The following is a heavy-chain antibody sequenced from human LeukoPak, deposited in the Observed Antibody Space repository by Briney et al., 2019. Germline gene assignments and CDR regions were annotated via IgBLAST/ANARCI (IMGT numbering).Heavy chain of an antibody. CDR2: MNPNSGNT. CDR1: GYTFTSYD. CDR3: ARGRNEDFWSGYYKDY. V-gene: IGHV1-8*01. Sequence: ASVKVSCKASGYTFTSYDINWVRQATGQGLEWMGWMNPNSGNTGYAQKFQGRVTMTRSTSISTAYMELSSLRSEDTAVYYCARGRNEDFWSGYYKDYWGQGTLVTVSS. J-gene: IGHJ4*02. D-gene: IGHD3-3*01.